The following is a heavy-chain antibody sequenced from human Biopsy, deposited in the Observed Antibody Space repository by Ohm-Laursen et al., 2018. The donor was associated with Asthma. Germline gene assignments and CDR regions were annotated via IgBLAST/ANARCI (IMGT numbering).Heavy chain of an antibody. V-gene: IGHV3-30*03. D-gene: IGHD4-23*01. CDR2: ISYDGSNK. J-gene: IGHJ3*02. Sequence: SLRLSCAASGFTFSSYGMHWVRQAPGKGLEWVAVISYDGSNKYYADSVKGRFTISRDNSKNTLYQQMNSLRAEDTAAYYCARGNHHLDYGGNSGAFDIWGQGTMVTVSS. CDR1: GFTFSSYG. CDR3: ARGNHHLDYGGNSGAFDI.